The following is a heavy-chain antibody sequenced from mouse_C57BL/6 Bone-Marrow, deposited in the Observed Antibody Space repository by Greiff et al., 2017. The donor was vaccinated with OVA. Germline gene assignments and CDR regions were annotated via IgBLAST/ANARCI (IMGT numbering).Heavy chain of an antibody. CDR2: IDPENGDT. Sequence: VQLQQSGAELVRPGASVKLSCTASGFNIKDDYMHWVKQRPEQGLEWIGGIDPENGDTEYASKFQGKATITADTSSNTAYLQLSSLTSEDTAVYYCTTGGLDYWGQGTTLTVSS. J-gene: IGHJ2*01. CDR3: TTGGLDY. CDR1: GFNIKDDY. V-gene: IGHV14-4*01.